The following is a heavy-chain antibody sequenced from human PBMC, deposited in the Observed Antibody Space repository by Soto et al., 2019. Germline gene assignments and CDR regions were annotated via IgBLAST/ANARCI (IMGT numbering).Heavy chain of an antibody. V-gene: IGHV4-59*08. Sequence: SETLSLTCTVSGGSINSYYWTWIRQPPGKGLEWIGYIYDSGSTNYNPSLKSRVTISIDTSKKQFSLRLSSVTAADTAIYYCARRQKIYCSGISCSNGEGFDIWGQGTMVTVSS. CDR3: ARRQKIYCSGISCSNGEGFDI. CDR2: IYDSGST. D-gene: IGHD2-2*01. CDR1: GGSINSYY. J-gene: IGHJ3*02.